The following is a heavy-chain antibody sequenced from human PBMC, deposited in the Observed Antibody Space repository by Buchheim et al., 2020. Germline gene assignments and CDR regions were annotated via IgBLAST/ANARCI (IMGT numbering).Heavy chain of an antibody. CDR2: ISYDGSNK. D-gene: IGHD6-19*01. CDR3: ARDLIRVDSSGWYSSSYFFDY. V-gene: IGHV3-30-3*01. Sequence: VQLAETGGGLVQPGGSLRLSCAASGFTFSSYAMHWVRQAPGKGLEWVAVISYDGSNKYYADSVKGRFTISRDNSKNTLYLQMNSLRAEDTAVYYCARDLIRVDSSGWYSSSYFFDYWGQGTL. J-gene: IGHJ4*02. CDR1: GFTFSSYA.